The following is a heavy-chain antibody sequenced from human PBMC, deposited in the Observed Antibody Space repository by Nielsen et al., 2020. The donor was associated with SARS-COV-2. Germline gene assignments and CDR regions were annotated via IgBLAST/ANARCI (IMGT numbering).Heavy chain of an antibody. CDR2: IKQDGTEK. J-gene: IGHJ4*02. Sequence: GESLKISCAASGFTFSSYWMSWVRQAPGKGLEWVANIKQDGTEKYYVDSVKGRFTISRDNAKNSMYLQMNSLRVEDTAVYYCARVGGSSWYFDNCGQGTLVTVSS. D-gene: IGHD6-13*01. CDR3: ARVGGSSWYFDN. V-gene: IGHV3-7*03. CDR1: GFTFSSYW.